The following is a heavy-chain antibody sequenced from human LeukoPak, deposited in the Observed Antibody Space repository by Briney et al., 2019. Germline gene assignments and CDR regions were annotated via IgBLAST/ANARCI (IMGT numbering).Heavy chain of an antibody. CDR3: SKGEDDSCYSRVQH. J-gene: IGHJ1*01. Sequence: PGGSLRLSCAGSGFTFRSYGMTWVRQAPGKGLEWVSSITGSGDSTYSADSAKGRFTISRDNSKNTLYLQMNSLRAEDTAVYYCSKGEDDSCYSRVQHWGQGTLVTVSS. CDR2: ITGSGDST. D-gene: IGHD2-15*01. CDR1: GFTFRSYG. V-gene: IGHV3-23*01.